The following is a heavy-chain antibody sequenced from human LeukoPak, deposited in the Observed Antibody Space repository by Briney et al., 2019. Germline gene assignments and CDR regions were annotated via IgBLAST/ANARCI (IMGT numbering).Heavy chain of an antibody. D-gene: IGHD6-19*01. Sequence: SETLSLTCTVSGGSISSSSYYWGWIRQPPGKGLEWIGSIYYSGSTYYNPSLKSRVTISVDTSKNQFSLKLSSVTAADTAVYYCARESFRIAVAGTPFPDYWGQGTLVTVPS. CDR3: ARESFRIAVAGTPFPDY. CDR1: GGSISSSSYY. V-gene: IGHV4-39*07. J-gene: IGHJ4*02. CDR2: IYYSGST.